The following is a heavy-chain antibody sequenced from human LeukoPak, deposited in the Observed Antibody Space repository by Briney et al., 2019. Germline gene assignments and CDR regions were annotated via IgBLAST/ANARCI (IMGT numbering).Heavy chain of an antibody. CDR1: GGSISSYY. D-gene: IGHD4-17*01. Sequence: SETLSLTCTVSGGSISSYYWSWIRQPPGKGLEWIGYIYYSGSTNYNPSLKSRVTISVDTSKNQFSLKLSSVTAADTAVYYCARGGHNYGDFAAFGIWGQGTMVTVSS. J-gene: IGHJ3*02. CDR2: IYYSGST. V-gene: IGHV4-59*01. CDR3: ARGGHNYGDFAAFGI.